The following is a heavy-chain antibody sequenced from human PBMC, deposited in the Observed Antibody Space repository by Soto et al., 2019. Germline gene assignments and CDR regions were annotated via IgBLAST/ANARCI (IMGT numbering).Heavy chain of an antibody. D-gene: IGHD3-9*01. V-gene: IGHV2-5*02. CDR2: IYWDDDK. J-gene: IGHJ4*02. CDR1: GFSLSTSGVG. Sequence: QITLKESGPTLVKPTQTLTLTCTFSGFSLSTSGVGVGWIRQPPGKALEWLALIYWDDDKRYSPSLKSRLTITKATSKNHVVLTLTNIDPVYTPTYYCAHSIRYFDWLHRYFDYWGQGTLVTVSS. CDR3: AHSIRYFDWLHRYFDY.